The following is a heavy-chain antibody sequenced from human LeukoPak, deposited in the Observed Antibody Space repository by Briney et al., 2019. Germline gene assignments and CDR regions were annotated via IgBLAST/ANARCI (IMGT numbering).Heavy chain of an antibody. J-gene: IGHJ4*02. V-gene: IGHV4-59*08. CDR3: ARHEGYDILTGYSYYFDY. D-gene: IGHD3-9*01. Sequence: SETLSLTCTVSGGSISSYYWNWIRQPPGKGLEWIGYIYYSGSTNYNPSLKSRVTISADTSKNQFSLKLSSVTAADTAVYYCARHEGYDILTGYSYYFDYWGQGTLVTVPS. CDR2: IYYSGST. CDR1: GGSISSYY.